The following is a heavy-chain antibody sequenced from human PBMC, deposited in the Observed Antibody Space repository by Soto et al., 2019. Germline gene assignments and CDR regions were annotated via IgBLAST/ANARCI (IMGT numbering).Heavy chain of an antibody. CDR2: IYPGDSDT. CDR1: GYSFTSYW. CDR3: ARPSGYSYGDNWFDP. V-gene: IGHV5-51*01. Sequence: GESLKISCKGSGYSFTSYWIGWVRQMPGKGLEWMGIIYPGDSDTRYSPSFQGQVTISADKSISTAYLQWSSLKASDTAMYYCARPSGYSYGDNWFDPWGQGTLVTVSS. D-gene: IGHD5-18*01. J-gene: IGHJ5*02.